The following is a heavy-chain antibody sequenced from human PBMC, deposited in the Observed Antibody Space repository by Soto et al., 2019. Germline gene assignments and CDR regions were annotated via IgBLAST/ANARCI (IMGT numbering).Heavy chain of an antibody. Sequence: ASVKVSCKSSGYTFTKFGISWVRQAPGQGLEWMGWNSAYNDNTNYAQKLQGRVTMTSDTSTSTAYMELRSLRSDDTAVYYCAQCLLGVNYYYGMDVWGQGTTVTVSS. CDR2: NSAYNDNT. D-gene: IGHD3-16*01. CDR3: AQCLLGVNYYYGMDV. CDR1: GYTFTKFG. V-gene: IGHV1-18*01. J-gene: IGHJ6*02.